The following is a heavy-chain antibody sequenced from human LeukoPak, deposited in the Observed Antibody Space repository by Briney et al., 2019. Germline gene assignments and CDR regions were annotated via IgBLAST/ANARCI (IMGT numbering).Heavy chain of an antibody. D-gene: IGHD3-16*02. CDR3: ARAGPRGVWGSYRYPDY. CDR1: GGSFSGYY. V-gene: IGHV4-34*01. CDR2: INHSGST. Sequence: SETLSLTCAVYGGSFSGYYWSWIRQPPGKGLEWIGEINHSGSTNYNPSLKSRVTISVDTSKNQFSLKLSSVTAADTAVYYCARAGPRGVWGSYRYPDYWGQGTLVTVSS. J-gene: IGHJ4*02.